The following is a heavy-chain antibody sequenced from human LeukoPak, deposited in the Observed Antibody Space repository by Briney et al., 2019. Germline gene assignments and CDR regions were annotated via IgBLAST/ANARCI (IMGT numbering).Heavy chain of an antibody. CDR1: GGTFSRCA. V-gene: IGHV1-69*13. J-gene: IGHJ6*02. CDR3: ATMYYYGSGSYYNPVRYYYYGMDV. CDR2: IIPIFGTA. Sequence: GASVKVSCKTSGGTFSRCALSWVRQAPGQGLEWMGGIIPIFGTADYAQKFQGRVTITADESTSTAYMELSSLRSEDTAVYYCATMYYYGSGSYYNPVRYYYYGMDVWGQGTTVTVSS. D-gene: IGHD3-10*01.